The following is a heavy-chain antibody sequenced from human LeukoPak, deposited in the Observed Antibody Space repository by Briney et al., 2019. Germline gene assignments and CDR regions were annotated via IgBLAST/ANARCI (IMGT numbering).Heavy chain of an antibody. CDR3: ARGGHSKTWFGELWFPWFDP. V-gene: IGHV4-30-4*07. J-gene: IGHJ5*02. CDR2: IYYSGST. D-gene: IGHD3-10*01. Sequence: SETLSLTCAVSGGSISSGGYSWSWIRQPPGKGLEWIGYIYYSGSTYYNPSLKSRVTISVDTSKNQFSLKLSSVTAADTAVYYCARGGHSKTWFGELWFPWFDPWGQGTLVTVSS. CDR1: GGSISSGGYS.